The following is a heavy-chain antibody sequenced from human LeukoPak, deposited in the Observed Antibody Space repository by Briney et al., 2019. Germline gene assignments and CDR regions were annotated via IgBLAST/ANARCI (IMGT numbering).Heavy chain of an antibody. J-gene: IGHJ5*02. V-gene: IGHV1-69*05. CDR2: IIPIFGTA. D-gene: IGHD2-2*02. CDR1: GGTFSSYA. Sequence: SVKVSCKASGGTFSSYAISWVRQAPGQGLECMGGIIPIFGTANYAQKSQGRVTITTDESTSTAYMELSSLRSEDTAVYYCARAYCSSTSCHINNWFDPWGQGTLVTVSS. CDR3: ARAYCSSTSCHINNWFDP.